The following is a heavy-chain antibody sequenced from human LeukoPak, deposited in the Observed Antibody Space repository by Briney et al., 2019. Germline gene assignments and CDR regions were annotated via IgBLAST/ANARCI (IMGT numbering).Heavy chain of an antibody. D-gene: IGHD6-25*01. Sequence: GGSLRLSCAASGFTFDDYGMSWVRQATGKGLEWVSGIGTAGDIYYSGSVKGRFTISRENAKSSLYLQMKSLRAGDTAVYYCARDRGRYYMDVWGKGTTVTISS. CDR1: GFTFDDYG. J-gene: IGHJ6*03. CDR2: IGTAGDI. V-gene: IGHV3-13*01. CDR3: ARDRGRYYMDV.